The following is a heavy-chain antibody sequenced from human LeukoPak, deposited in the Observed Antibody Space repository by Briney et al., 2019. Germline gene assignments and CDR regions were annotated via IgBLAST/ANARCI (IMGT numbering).Heavy chain of an antibody. Sequence: PGGSLRLSCAASGFTFSDSPVHWVRQASGKGLEWVGRIRDKGNNYATEYVASVKGRFTISRDDSKNTAYLQMNSLKTEDSAVYYCARLSGVPGGTFDYWGQGALVSVSS. D-gene: IGHD2-2*01. CDR3: ARLSGVPGGTFDY. V-gene: IGHV3-73*01. CDR2: IRDKGNNYAT. CDR1: GFTFSDSP. J-gene: IGHJ4*02.